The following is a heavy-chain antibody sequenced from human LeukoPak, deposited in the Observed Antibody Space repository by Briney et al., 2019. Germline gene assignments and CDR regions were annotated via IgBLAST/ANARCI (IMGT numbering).Heavy chain of an antibody. CDR1: GFTFSSYA. V-gene: IGHV3-30*04. Sequence: GGSLRLSCAASGFTFSSYAMHWVRQAPGKGLEWVAVISYDGSNKYYADSVKGRFTISRDNSKNTLYLQMNSLGAEDTAVYYCARDREAAAPTYEYFQHWGQGTLVTVSS. CDR3: ARDREAAAPTYEYFQH. D-gene: IGHD6-13*01. CDR2: ISYDGSNK. J-gene: IGHJ1*01.